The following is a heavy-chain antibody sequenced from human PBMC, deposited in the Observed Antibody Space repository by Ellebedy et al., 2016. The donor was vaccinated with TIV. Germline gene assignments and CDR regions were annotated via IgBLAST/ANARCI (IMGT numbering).Heavy chain of an antibody. CDR1: GFTFSGYY. J-gene: IGHJ4*02. CDR2: ISYSGDLM. V-gene: IGHV3-11*01. CDR3: ARLGVIAAAGASDY. Sequence: PGGSLRLSCAASGFTFSGYYMSWFRQATGKGPEWVSYISYSGDLMYYADSVKGRFTTSRDNAGNSLYLQMNSLRAKDTAVYYCARLGVIAAAGASDYWGQGTLVIVSS. D-gene: IGHD6-25*01.